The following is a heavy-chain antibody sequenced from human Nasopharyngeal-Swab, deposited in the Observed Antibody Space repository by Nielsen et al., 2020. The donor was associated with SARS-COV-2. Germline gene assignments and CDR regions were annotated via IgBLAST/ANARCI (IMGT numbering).Heavy chain of an antibody. CDR2: ITGTGGST. D-gene: IGHD3-9*01. Sequence: GESLKISCAASGFTFSNYAMSWVRQAPGKGLEWVSHITGTGGSTYYADSVKGRFTITRDNAKKTLYLQMNSLRAEDTAVYYCARGHYYDILTGYYSGYYMGVWGKGTTVTVSS. V-gene: IGHV3-23*01. J-gene: IGHJ6*03. CDR1: GFTFSNYA. CDR3: ARGHYYDILTGYYSGYYMGV.